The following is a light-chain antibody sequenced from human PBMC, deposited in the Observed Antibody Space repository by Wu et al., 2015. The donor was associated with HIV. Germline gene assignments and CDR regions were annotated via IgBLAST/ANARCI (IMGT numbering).Light chain of an antibody. Sequence: AIQMTQSPSSLSASVGDRVTITCRASQGIGIDLSWYQQKPGKAPKLLIHAISSLQSGVPSRFSGSGSGTDFILTISSLQPEDFATYYCLQDYNYPWTFGQGTKVEIK. CDR2: AIS. CDR3: LQDYNYPWT. J-gene: IGKJ1*01. V-gene: IGKV1-6*01. CDR1: QGIGID.